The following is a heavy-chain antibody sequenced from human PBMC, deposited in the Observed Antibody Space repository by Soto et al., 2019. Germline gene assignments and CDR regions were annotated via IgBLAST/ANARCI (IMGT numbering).Heavy chain of an antibody. CDR1: GGSIGSYY. CDR3: AGVMITFGGVIVNGMDV. V-gene: IGHV4-4*07. J-gene: IGHJ6*02. Sequence: QVQLQESGPGLVKPSETLSLTCTVSGGSIGSYYWSWIRQPVGKGLEWIGRIYTSGSTNFNPSLKSRVTMSVDTSKKQFSLKLSSVTAADTAVYYCAGVMITFGGVIVNGMDVWGQGTTVTVSS. D-gene: IGHD3-16*02. CDR2: IYTSGST.